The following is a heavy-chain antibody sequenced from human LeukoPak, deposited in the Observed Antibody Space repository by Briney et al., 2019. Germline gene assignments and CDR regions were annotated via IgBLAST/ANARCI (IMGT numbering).Heavy chain of an antibody. J-gene: IGHJ4*02. CDR1: GFTFDDYG. CDR2: INWNGGST. Sequence: PGGSLRLSCAASGFTFDDYGMSWVRQAPGKGLEWVSGINWNGGSTGYADSVKGRFTISRDNAKNSLYLQMSSLRADDTAVYYCARVEASGYDYGAFDYWGQGTLVTVSS. V-gene: IGHV3-20*04. CDR3: ARVEASGYDYGAFDY. D-gene: IGHD5-12*01.